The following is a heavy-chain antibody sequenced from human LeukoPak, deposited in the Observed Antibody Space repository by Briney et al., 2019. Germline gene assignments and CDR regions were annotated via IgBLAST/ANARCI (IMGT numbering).Heavy chain of an antibody. Sequence: HPGGSLRLSCAASGFTFSSYEMNWVRQAPGKGLEWVANIKQDGSEKYYVDSVKGRFTISRDNAKNSLYLQMNSLRAEDTAVYYCAREYRALIYCSGGSCPNWFDPWGQGTLVTVSS. CDR3: AREYRALIYCSGGSCPNWFDP. J-gene: IGHJ5*02. D-gene: IGHD2-15*01. CDR2: IKQDGSEK. CDR1: GFTFSSYE. V-gene: IGHV3-7*01.